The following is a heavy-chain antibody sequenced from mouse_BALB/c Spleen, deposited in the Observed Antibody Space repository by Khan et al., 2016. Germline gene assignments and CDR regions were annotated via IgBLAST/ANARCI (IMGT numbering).Heavy chain of an antibody. CDR2: IRSKTNNHAT. V-gene: IGHV6-6*01. J-gene: IGHJ2*01. Sequence: EVKLEESGGGLVKPGGSMTLSCAASGFTFSDACMDWVRQSPEKGLEWVAEIRSKTNNHATHYAESVKGRFTISRDDSKSRVYLQMNSVSAEDTGIYYCRSVYFDYWGQGTTLTVSS. CDR1: GFTFSDAC. CDR3: RSVYFDY.